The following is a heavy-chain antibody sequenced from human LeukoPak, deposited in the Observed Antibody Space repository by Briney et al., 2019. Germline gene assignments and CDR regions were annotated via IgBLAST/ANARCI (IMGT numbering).Heavy chain of an antibody. CDR2: INHSGST. CDR3: ARGTIRFARSGFGY. J-gene: IGHJ4*02. Sequence: SETLSLTCAVYGGSFSGYYWSWIRQPPGKGLEWIGEINHSGSTNYNPSLKSRVTISVDTSKNQFSLKLSSVTAADTAVYYCARGTIRFARSGFGYWGQGTLVTVSP. D-gene: IGHD3-10*01. CDR1: GGSFSGYY. V-gene: IGHV4-34*01.